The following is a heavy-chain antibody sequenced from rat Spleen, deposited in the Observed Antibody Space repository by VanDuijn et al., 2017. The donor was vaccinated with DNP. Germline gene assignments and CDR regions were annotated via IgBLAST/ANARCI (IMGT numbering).Heavy chain of an antibody. CDR1: GFNLNDYW. CDR3: VREELGVDY. D-gene: IGHD4-3*01. Sequence: EVKLVESGGGLVQPGRSLKLSCAASGFNLNDYWMGWVRQAPGKGLEWIGEINKDSSAINYAPSSKDKFTISRDNAQNTLYLQMSKLGSEDTAIYYCVREELGVDYWGQGVMVTVSS. V-gene: IGHV4-2*01. CDR2: INKDSSAI. J-gene: IGHJ2*01.